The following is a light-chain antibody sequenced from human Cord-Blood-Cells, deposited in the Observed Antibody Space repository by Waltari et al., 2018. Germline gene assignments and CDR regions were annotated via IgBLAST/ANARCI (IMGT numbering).Light chain of an antibody. CDR3: QQYDSYPRT. CDR2: AAS. Sequence: AIRMTQSPPSFSASTGDRVTITCRASQGISSYLAWYQQKPGKAPNLLIYAASTLQSWVPSRFSGSGAGTDFTLTISCLQSEDFATYYCQQYDSYPRTFGQGTKVEIK. V-gene: IGKV1-8*01. CDR1: QGISSY. J-gene: IGKJ1*01.